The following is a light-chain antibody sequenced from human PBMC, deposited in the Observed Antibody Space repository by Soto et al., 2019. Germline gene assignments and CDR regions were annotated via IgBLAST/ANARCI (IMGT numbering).Light chain of an antibody. CDR1: SSDVGGYNY. J-gene: IGLJ1*01. Sequence: QSVLTQPPSASGSPGQSVTIPCTGTSSDVGGYNYVYWYQQHPGKAPKLMIYEVTKRPSGVPDRFSGSKSGNTASLTVSGLQAEDEADYYCSSYADSNSYVFGTGTKVHRP. CDR2: EVT. CDR3: SSYADSNSYV. V-gene: IGLV2-8*01.